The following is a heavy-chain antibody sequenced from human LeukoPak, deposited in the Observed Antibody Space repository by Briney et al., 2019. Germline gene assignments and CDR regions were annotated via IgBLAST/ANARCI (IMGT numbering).Heavy chain of an antibody. D-gene: IGHD5-18*01. J-gene: IGHJ4*02. CDR3: AKDLQGGIQLH. CDR1: GFTFSDYY. CDR2: ISGSGGST. V-gene: IGHV3-23*01. Sequence: GGSLRLSCAASGFTFSDYYMSWIRQAPGKGLEWVSAISGSGGSTYYADSVKGRFTISRDNSKNTLYLQMNSLRAEDTAVYYCAKDLQGGIQLHWGQGTLVTVSS.